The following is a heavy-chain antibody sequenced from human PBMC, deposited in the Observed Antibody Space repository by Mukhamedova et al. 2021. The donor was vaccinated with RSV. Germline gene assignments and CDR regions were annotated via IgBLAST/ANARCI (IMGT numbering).Heavy chain of an antibody. J-gene: IGHJ4*02. CDR2: IPSSGI. D-gene: IGHD1-26*01. CDR3: ARDITASGSYYD. Sequence: SSIPSSGINAEYMGKGRFTISRENAKNSLYLQMNSLRAEETAVNYCARDITASGSYYDWGQGTLVTVYS. V-gene: IGHV3-69-1*01.